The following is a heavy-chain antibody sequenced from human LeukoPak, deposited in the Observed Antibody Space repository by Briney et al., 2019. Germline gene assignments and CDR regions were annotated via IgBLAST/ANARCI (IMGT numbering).Heavy chain of an antibody. Sequence: ASVKVSCKASGYTFTSYGISWVRQAPGQGLEWMGWISAYNGNTNNAQKLQGRVTMTTDTSTSTAYMELRSLRSDDTAVYYCARARGRGLTGYNWFDPWGQGTLVTVSS. J-gene: IGHJ5*02. D-gene: IGHD3-9*01. CDR2: ISAYNGNT. CDR3: ARARGRGLTGYNWFDP. V-gene: IGHV1-18*01. CDR1: GYTFTSYG.